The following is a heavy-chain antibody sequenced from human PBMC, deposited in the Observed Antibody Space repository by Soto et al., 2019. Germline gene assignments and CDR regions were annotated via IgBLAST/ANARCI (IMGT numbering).Heavy chain of an antibody. V-gene: IGHV1-3*01. CDR3: ARDDSGSYYVFYYYYGMDV. CDR2: ISAGNGNT. J-gene: IGHJ6*02. Sequence: GASVKVSCKASGYTFTSYAMHWVRQAPGQRLEWMGWISAGNGNTKYSQKFQGRVTITRDTSASTAYMELSSLRSEDTAVYYCARDDSGSYYVFYYYYGMDVWGQGTTVTVSS. D-gene: IGHD1-26*01. CDR1: GYTFTSYA.